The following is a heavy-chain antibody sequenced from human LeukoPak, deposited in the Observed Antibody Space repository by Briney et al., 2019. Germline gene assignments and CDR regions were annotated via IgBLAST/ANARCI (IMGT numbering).Heavy chain of an antibody. D-gene: IGHD6-6*01. CDR2: ITPVFGTA. V-gene: IGHV1-69*05. CDR1: GGTLRSFG. Sequence: GASVKVSCKASGGTLRSFGITWVRQAPGQGPEWMGGITPVFGTASYAQKFQGRLTIVTDDSRSTAYMELTRLTSNDTAVYYCARENRHRQLDVYYYMDVWGTGTTVIVSS. CDR3: ARENRHRQLDVYYYMDV. J-gene: IGHJ6*03.